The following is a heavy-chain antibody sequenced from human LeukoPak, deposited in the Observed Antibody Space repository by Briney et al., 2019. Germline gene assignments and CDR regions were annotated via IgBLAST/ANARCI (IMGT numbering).Heavy chain of an antibody. V-gene: IGHV3-48*04. D-gene: IGHD6-19*01. CDR1: GFTFSSYA. CDR3: ARFAYSSGWYAKYYFDY. J-gene: IGHJ4*02. Sequence: GGSLRLSCAASGFTFSSYAMSWVRQAPGKGLEWVSYISSSGSTIYYADSVKGRFTISRDNAKNSLYLRMNSLRAEDTAVYYCARFAYSSGWYAKYYFDYWGQGTLVTVSS. CDR2: ISSSGSTI.